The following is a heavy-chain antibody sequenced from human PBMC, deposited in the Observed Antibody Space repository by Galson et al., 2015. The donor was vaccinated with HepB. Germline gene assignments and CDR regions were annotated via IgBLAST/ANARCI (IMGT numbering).Heavy chain of an antibody. J-gene: IGHJ4*02. CDR2: ISAYNGNT. D-gene: IGHD6-13*01. CDR3: ARAWEFDQGSSWYSFDY. CDR1: GYTFTSYG. Sequence: SVKVSCKASGYTFTSYGISWVRQAPGQGLEWMGWISAYNGNTNYAQKLQGRVTMTTDTSTSTAYMELRSLRSDDTAVYYCARAWEFDQGSSWYSFDYWGQGTLVTVSS. V-gene: IGHV1-18*04.